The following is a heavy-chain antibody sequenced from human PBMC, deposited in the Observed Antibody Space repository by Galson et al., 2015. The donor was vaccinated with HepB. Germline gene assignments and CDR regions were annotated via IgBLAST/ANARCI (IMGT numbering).Heavy chain of an antibody. J-gene: IGHJ6*02. CDR3: ARSFSSSNYRVDYNFGWDV. CDR1: GGSISTYY. D-gene: IGHD6-13*01. CDR2: IYHNGRS. V-gene: IGHV4-59*01. Sequence: ETLSLTCTVSGGSISTYYWNWIRLSPGKGLEWIGDIYHNGRSNSNPSLRSRITFLVDTSKNQFSLKLRSVTAADTAIYYCARSFSSSNYRVDYNFGWDVWGQGTTVIVSS.